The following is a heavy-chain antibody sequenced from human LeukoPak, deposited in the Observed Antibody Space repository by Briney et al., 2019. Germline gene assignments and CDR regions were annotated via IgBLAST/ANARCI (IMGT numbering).Heavy chain of an antibody. D-gene: IGHD5-24*01. CDR2: IYSGGST. V-gene: IGHV3-53*01. CDR1: GFTVSSNY. CDR3: ARSEEIYDY. Sequence: GGSLRLSCAASGFTVSSNYMNWVRQAPGKGLEWVSVIYSGGSTYYADSVKGRFTISRDNAKNSLYLQMNSLRAEDTAVYYCARSEEIYDYWGQGTLVTVSS. J-gene: IGHJ4*02.